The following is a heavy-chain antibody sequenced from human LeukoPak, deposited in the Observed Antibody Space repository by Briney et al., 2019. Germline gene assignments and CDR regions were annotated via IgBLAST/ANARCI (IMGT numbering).Heavy chain of an antibody. J-gene: IGHJ4*02. CDR1: GYTFTSYG. CDR3: ARDTTYYYDSSGYERYYFDY. CDR2: IIPILGIA. V-gene: IGHV1-69*04. D-gene: IGHD3-22*01. Sequence: SVKVSCKASGYTFTSYGISWVRQAPGQGLEWMGRIIPILGIANYAQKFQGRVTITADKSTSTAYMELSSLRSEDTAVYYCARDTTYYYDSSGYERYYFDYWGQGTLVTVSS.